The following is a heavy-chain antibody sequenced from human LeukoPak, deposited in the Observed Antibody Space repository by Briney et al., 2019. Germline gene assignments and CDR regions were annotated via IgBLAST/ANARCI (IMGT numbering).Heavy chain of an antibody. CDR2: ISGSGGST. Sequence: GGSLRLSCAASGFTFNNYAMSWVRQAPGKGLEWVSAISGSGGSTYYADSVKGRFTISRDNSKNTLYLQMNSLRAEDTAVYYCAKPNIVVVVAAFDYWGQGTLVTVSS. D-gene: IGHD2-15*01. J-gene: IGHJ4*02. CDR3: AKPNIVVVVAAFDY. CDR1: GFTFNNYA. V-gene: IGHV3-23*01.